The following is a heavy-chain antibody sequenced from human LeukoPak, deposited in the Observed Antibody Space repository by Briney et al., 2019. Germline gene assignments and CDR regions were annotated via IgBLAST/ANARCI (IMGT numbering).Heavy chain of an antibody. CDR1: GGTFSSYA. J-gene: IGHJ4*02. D-gene: IGHD3-22*01. CDR2: IIPIFGTA. V-gene: IGHV1-69*05. Sequence: GASVKVSCKASGGTFSSYAVSWVRQAPGQGLEWMGGIIPIFGTANYAQKFQGRVTITTDESTSTAYMELSSLRSEDTAVYYCASRPFYGSSGYYSPDTYWGQGTLVTVSS. CDR3: ASRPFYGSSGYYSPDTY.